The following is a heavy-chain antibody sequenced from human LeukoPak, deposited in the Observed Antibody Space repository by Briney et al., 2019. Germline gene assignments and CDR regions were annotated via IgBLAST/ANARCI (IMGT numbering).Heavy chain of an antibody. J-gene: IGHJ4*02. CDR1: GLSASGNY. Sequence: PGGSLRLSCAASGLSASGNYMSWVRQAPGKGLEWVSIIYSGGSTYYADSVKGRFTISRDNSKNTLYLQVNSLRAEDTAVYYCARVQHSAFDHWGQGTLVTVSS. CDR3: ARVQHSAFDH. V-gene: IGHV3-66*01. CDR2: IYSGGST.